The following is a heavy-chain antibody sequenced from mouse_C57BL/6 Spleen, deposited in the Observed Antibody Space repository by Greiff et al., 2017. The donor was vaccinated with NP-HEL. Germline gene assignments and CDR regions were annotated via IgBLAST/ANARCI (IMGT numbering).Heavy chain of an antibody. Sequence: QVQLQQSGAELVKPGASVKISCKASGYAFSSYWMNWVKQRPGKGLEWIGQIYPGDGDTNYNGKFKGKATLTADKSSSTAYMQLSSLTSEDSAVYFCARGYDYDPPWFAYWGQGTLVTVS. V-gene: IGHV1-80*01. D-gene: IGHD2-4*01. CDR2: IYPGDGDT. CDR1: GYAFSSYW. CDR3: ARGYDYDPPWFAY. J-gene: IGHJ3*01.